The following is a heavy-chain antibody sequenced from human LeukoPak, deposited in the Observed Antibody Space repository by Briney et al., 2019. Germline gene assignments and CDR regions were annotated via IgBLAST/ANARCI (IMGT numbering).Heavy chain of an antibody. Sequence: KPSETLSLTCAVYGGSFSGYYWSWIRQPPGKGVEWIGEINHSGSTNYNPSLKSRVTISVDTSKNQFSLKLSSVTAADTAVYYCARGRIAVYYYYYYMDVWGKGTTVTVSS. V-gene: IGHV4-34*01. CDR3: ARGRIAVYYYYYYMDV. CDR2: INHSGST. D-gene: IGHD6-19*01. CDR1: GGSFSGYY. J-gene: IGHJ6*03.